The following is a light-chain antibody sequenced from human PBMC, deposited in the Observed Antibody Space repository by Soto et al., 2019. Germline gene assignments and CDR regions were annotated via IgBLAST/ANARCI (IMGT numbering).Light chain of an antibody. J-gene: IGKJ1*01. Sequence: IQMTQSPSSLSASVGDRVTITCRASQGIRSDLAWYQQKPGKVPKLLIYGASRLESGVPSRFSGSGFGTDSTLTISSLQPEDFATYYCLQDYNYPWAFGQGTKVEIK. CDR1: QGIRSD. V-gene: IGKV1-6*01. CDR2: GAS. CDR3: LQDYNYPWA.